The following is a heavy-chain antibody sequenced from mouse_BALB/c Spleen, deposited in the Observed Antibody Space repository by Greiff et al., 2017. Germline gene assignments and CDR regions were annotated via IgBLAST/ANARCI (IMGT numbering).Heavy chain of an antibody. CDR1: GDSITSGY. D-gene: IGHD2-1*01. J-gene: IGHJ3*01. Sequence: DVQLQESGPSLVKPSQTLSLTCSVTGDSITSGYWNWIRKFPGNKLEYMGYISYSGSTYYNPSLKSRISITRDTSKNQYYLPLNSVTTEDTATYYCARYLYGNGPWFAYWGQGTLVTVSA. CDR2: ISYSGST. V-gene: IGHV3-8*02. CDR3: ARYLYGNGPWFAY.